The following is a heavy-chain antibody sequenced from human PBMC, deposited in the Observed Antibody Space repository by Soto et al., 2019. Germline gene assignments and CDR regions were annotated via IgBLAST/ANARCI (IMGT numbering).Heavy chain of an antibody. Sequence: EVQLVESGGGLVRPGGSLRLSCEASGFTFSNFWMYWVRQAPGKGLVWLSRIKGDGSSTSYADSVQGRFTISRDNAKNTVYLQMNGLRAEDTAVYYCASLNSGTYKGDAFDIWGQGTLVSVSS. CDR2: IKGDGSST. CDR3: ASLNSGTYKGDAFDI. CDR1: GFTFSNFW. J-gene: IGHJ3*02. V-gene: IGHV3-74*01. D-gene: IGHD1-26*01.